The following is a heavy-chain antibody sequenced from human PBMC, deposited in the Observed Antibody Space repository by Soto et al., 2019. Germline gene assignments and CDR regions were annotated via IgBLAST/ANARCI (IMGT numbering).Heavy chain of an antibody. CDR1: GFSLSDYY. CDR2: ISSGGNTI. CDR3: ALRNCGCACKFVP. Sequence: QVQLVESGGGLVQPGGSLRLSCAASGFSLSDYYMSWIRQAPGKGLEWVSYISSGGNTIYYADSVKGRFTMSRDNAKNALSVQLNSLRADDTAVSYWALRNCGCACKFVPWGQETLVTVSS. V-gene: IGHV3-11*01. J-gene: IGHJ5*02. D-gene: IGHD2-21*01.